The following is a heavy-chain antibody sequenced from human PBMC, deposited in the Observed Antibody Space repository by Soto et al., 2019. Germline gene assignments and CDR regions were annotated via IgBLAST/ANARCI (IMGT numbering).Heavy chain of an antibody. D-gene: IGHD2-15*01. J-gene: IGHJ4*02. CDR2: VSIGGST. V-gene: IGHV3-23*01. CDR1: GFTSSSYA. CDR3: AKRRGAGEHFDY. Sequence: DVQLLESGGGLVQPEGSLRLSCAASGFTSSSYAMGWVRQGPGKGLEWVAVVSIGGSTHYADSVRGRFTISRDNSKNTLSLQMNSLTAEDTAVYFCAKRRGAGEHFDYWGQGALVTVSS.